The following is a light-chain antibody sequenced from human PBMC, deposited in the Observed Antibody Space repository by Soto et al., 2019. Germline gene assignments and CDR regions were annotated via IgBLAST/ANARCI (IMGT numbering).Light chain of an antibody. V-gene: IGKV3-20*01. J-gene: IGKJ4*01. Sequence: EIVLTQSPGTLSLSPGERATLSCRASQSISSTYLAWYQQKPGQAPRLVLYAASRRATGIRDRFSGSGSGTDFTLTISRLEPEDFALYYCQQYGSSPPGVTFGGGTKVDIK. CDR3: QQYGSSPPGVT. CDR1: QSISSTY. CDR2: AAS.